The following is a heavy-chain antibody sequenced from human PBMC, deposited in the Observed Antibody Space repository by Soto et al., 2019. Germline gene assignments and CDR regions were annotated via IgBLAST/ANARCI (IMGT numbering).Heavy chain of an antibody. V-gene: IGHV1-3*01. CDR1: GYTFTSYA. CDR3: ARDSRCSSTSCYEGRYYYYYYMDV. J-gene: IGHJ6*03. D-gene: IGHD2-2*01. CDR2: INAGNGNT. Sequence: ASVKVSCKASGYTFTSYAMHWVRQAPGQRLEWMGWINAGNGNTKYSQKFQGRVTITRDTSASTAYMELSSLRSEDTAVYYCARDSRCSSTSCYEGRYYYYYYMDVWGKGTTVTVSS.